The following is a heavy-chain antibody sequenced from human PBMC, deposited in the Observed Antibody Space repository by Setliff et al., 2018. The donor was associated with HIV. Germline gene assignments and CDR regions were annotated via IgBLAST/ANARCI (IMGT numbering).Heavy chain of an antibody. CDR3: ARGFTIFGVGFSADPTGNWFDP. V-gene: IGHV4-34*01. CDR1: GGSFSGFY. Sequence: PSETLSLTCAVYGGSFSGFYWSWIRQAPGKGLEWIGEINHSGKTNYNPSLKSRITLSVDTSENQFALKLASVTAADTAVYYCARGFTIFGVGFSADPTGNWFDPCGQGTLVTVSS. J-gene: IGHJ5*02. D-gene: IGHD3-3*01. CDR2: INHSGKT.